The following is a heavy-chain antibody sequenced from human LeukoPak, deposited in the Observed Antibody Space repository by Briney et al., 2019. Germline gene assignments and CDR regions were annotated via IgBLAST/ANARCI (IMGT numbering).Heavy chain of an antibody. J-gene: IGHJ4*02. Sequence: PSETLSLTCTVSGYSISSGYYWGWIRQPPGKGLGWIGSIYHSGSTYYNPSLKSRVTISVDTSKNQFSLKLSSVTAADTAVYYCASGYSSGWYVSWGQGTLVTVSS. V-gene: IGHV4-38-2*02. D-gene: IGHD6-19*01. CDR2: IYHSGST. CDR3: ASGYSSGWYVS. CDR1: GYSISSGYY.